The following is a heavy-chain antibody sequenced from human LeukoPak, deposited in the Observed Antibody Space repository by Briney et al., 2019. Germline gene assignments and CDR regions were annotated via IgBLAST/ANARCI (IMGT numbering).Heavy chain of an antibody. V-gene: IGHV3-23*01. Sequence: GGSLRLSCAASGFTFSIYAMSWVRQAPGKGLEWVSAIGDTTYYADSVEGRFTISRDNSKNTLYLQMNSLRAEDTAAYYCARDGYSFGHDFDYWGQGTLVTVSS. D-gene: IGHD5-18*01. J-gene: IGHJ4*02. CDR1: GFTFSIYA. CDR3: ARDGYSFGHDFDY. CDR2: IGDTT.